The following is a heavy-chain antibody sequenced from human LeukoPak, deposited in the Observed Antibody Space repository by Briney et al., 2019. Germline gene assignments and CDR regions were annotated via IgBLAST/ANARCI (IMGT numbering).Heavy chain of an antibody. D-gene: IGHD6-19*01. CDR1: GYSISSGYY. CDR3: ARDRSWSSGLYFDY. V-gene: IGHV4-38-2*02. CDR2: IYHNGST. J-gene: IGHJ4*02. Sequence: SETLSLTCAVSGYSISSGYYWGWIRQPPGKGLEWIGSIYHNGSTYYNPSLKSRVTISVDTSKNQFSLKLSSVTAADTAVYYCARDRSWSSGLYFDYWGQGTLVTVSS.